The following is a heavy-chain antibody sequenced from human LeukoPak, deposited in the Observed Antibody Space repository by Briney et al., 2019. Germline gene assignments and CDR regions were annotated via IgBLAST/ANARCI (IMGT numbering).Heavy chain of an antibody. Sequence: ASVKVSCKVSGYTLTELSMHWVRQAPGKGLEWMGGFDPEDGETIYAQKFQGRVTMTEDTSTDTAYMELSSLRSEDTAVYYCATYCSSTSCYSRGVYNWFDPWGQGTLVTVSS. CDR3: ATYCSSTSCYSRGVYNWFDP. CDR1: GYTLTELS. D-gene: IGHD2-2*01. CDR2: FDPEDGET. J-gene: IGHJ5*02. V-gene: IGHV1-24*01.